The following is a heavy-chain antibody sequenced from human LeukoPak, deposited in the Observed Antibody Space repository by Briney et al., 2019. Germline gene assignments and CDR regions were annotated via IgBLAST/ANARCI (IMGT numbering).Heavy chain of an antibody. CDR1: GFTFSSYA. J-gene: IGHJ4*02. D-gene: IGHD5-18*01. Sequence: GGSLRLSCAASGFTFSSYAMSWVRQAPGKGLEWVSAISGSGGSTYYADSVKGRFTISRDNSKNTLYLQMNSLRAEDTAVYYCAKEVGRYSYGRSFDYWGQGTLVTVPS. CDR3: AKEVGRYSYGRSFDY. CDR2: ISGSGGST. V-gene: IGHV3-23*01.